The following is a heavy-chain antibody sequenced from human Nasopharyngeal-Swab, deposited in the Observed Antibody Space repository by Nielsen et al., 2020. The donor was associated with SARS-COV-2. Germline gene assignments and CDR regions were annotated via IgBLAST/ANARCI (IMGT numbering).Heavy chain of an antibody. CDR2: IYYSGST. CDR1: GGSISSYY. D-gene: IGHD2-8*01. Sequence: SETLSLTCTVSGGSISSYYWSWIRQPPGKGLEWIGYIYYSGSTNYNPSLKSRVTISVDTSKNQFSLKLSSVTAADTAVCYCARGVGGRAVYAMRWFDPWGQGTLVTVSS. CDR3: ARGVGGRAVYAMRWFDP. J-gene: IGHJ5*02. V-gene: IGHV4-59*01.